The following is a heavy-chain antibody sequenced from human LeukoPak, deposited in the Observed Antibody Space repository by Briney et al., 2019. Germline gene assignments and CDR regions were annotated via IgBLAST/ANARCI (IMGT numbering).Heavy chain of an antibody. J-gene: IGHJ1*01. Sequence: PSETLSLICATSGLPISRFFLNWVRQPPGKGLEWIGNIYDGVPTFFNPSLKSRVTISVDTPKGQFSLQLASVTAADTAVYYCFQTTGGPGFTEWGQGIVVSVSS. CDR2: IYDGVPT. V-gene: IGHV4-4*09. CDR1: GLPISRFF. D-gene: IGHD7-27*01. CDR3: FQTTGGPGFTE.